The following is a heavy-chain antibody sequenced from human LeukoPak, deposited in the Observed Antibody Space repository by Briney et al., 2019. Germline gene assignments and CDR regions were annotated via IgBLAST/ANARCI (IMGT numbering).Heavy chain of an antibody. CDR3: AKVPYGSGTRGGFDY. D-gene: IGHD3-10*01. CDR2: ISGSGDYT. V-gene: IGHV3-23*01. Sequence: GGSLRLSCAASGFTFSSYGMSWVRQAPGKGLEWVSTISGSGDYTYYADSVKGRFTISRDNSKNTLYLQMNSLRAEDTAVYYCAKVPYGSGTRGGFDYWGQGTLVTVSS. CDR1: GFTFSSYG. J-gene: IGHJ4*02.